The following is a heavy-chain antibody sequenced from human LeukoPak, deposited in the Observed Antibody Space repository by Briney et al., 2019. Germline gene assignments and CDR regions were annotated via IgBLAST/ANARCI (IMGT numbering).Heavy chain of an antibody. J-gene: IGHJ3*02. CDR3: ARSELIIMILGGAFDI. CDR2: IYYSGST. CDR1: GGYISSHN. Sequence: PSETLSPTPTVSGGYISSHNRRWIRQPPRKGLEWIGYIYYSGSTNHSPSLKSRVTISVYKYKNQFSLKLSSVTAADTAVYYCARSELIIMILGGAFDIWGQGTVVTVSS. D-gene: IGHD3-22*01. V-gene: IGHV4-59*08.